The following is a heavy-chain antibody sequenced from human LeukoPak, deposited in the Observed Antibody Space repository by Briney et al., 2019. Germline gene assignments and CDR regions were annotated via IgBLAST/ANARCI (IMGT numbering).Heavy chain of an antibody. CDR2: ISSSDSTI. V-gene: IGHV3-48*01. Sequence: PGGSLRLSCAASGFTFSSHSMNWVRQAPGKGLEWVSYISSSDSTIYYADSVKGRFTISRDNSRNTLYLQLNYLRAEDTAIYYCAKAFGSNGYYQLPIDFWGQGTLVTVSS. CDR3: AKAFGSNGYYQLPIDF. J-gene: IGHJ4*02. CDR1: GFTFSSHS. D-gene: IGHD3-22*01.